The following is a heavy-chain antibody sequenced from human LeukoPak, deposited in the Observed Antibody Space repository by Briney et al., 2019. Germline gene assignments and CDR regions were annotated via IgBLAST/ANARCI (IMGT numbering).Heavy chain of an antibody. J-gene: IGHJ5*02. CDR2: IIPIFGTA. CDR3: ASGTSVRGVIRWFDP. Sequence: SVKVSCKASGGTFSSYAISWVRQAPGQGLEWMGGIIPIFGTANYAQKFQGRVTITTDESTSTAYMELSSLRSEDTAVYYCASGTSVRGVIRWFDPWGQGTLVTVSS. D-gene: IGHD3-10*02. CDR1: GGTFSSYA. V-gene: IGHV1-69*05.